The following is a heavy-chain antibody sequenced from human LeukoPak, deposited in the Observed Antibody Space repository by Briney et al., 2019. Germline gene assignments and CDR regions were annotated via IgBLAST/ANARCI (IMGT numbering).Heavy chain of an antibody. CDR3: AKGTRNYYDGAHYFDY. CDR1: GFTFGDYA. V-gene: IGHV3-9*01. Sequence: GGSLRLSCTASGFTFGDYAMSWVRQAPGKGLEWVSGISWNSGSIGYADSVKGRFTISRDNAKNSLYLQMNSLRAEDTALYYCAKGTRNYYDGAHYFDYWGQGTLVTVSS. J-gene: IGHJ4*02. D-gene: IGHD3-22*01. CDR2: ISWNSGSI.